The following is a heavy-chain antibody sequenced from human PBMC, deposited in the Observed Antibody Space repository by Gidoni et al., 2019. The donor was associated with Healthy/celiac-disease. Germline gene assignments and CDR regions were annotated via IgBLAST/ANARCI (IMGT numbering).Heavy chain of an antibody. CDR1: GGSISSYY. D-gene: IGHD2-21*01. CDR3: AREVIPGNFDY. V-gene: IGHV4-59*01. Sequence: QVQLQESGPGLVKPSETLSLTCPVSGGSISSYYWSWIRQPPGKGLEWIGYIYYSGSTNYNPSLKSRVTISVDTSKNQFSLKLSSVTAADTAVYYCAREVIPGNFDYWGQGTLVTVSS. CDR2: IYYSGST. J-gene: IGHJ4*02.